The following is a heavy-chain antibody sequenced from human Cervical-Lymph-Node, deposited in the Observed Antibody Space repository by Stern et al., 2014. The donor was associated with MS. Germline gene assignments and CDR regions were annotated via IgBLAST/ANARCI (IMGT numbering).Heavy chain of an antibody. V-gene: IGHV1-46*03. CDR3: CRDGGGVIPTAVFDN. J-gene: IGHJ4*02. D-gene: IGHD2-21*02. CDR1: GYTFTRHY. CDR2: INPSGDTT. Sequence: MQLVESGAEVKKPGASVKVSCRASGYTFTRHYMHWVRQAPGQGLEWMGIINPSGDTTSYAPKFQGRVTMTRDTSTSTVYMELSSLRSDDTAVYYGCRDGGGVIPTAVFDNWGQGTLVTVSS.